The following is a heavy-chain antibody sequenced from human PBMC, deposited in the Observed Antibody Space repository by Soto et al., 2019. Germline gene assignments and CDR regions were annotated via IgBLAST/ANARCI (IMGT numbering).Heavy chain of an antibody. J-gene: IGHJ4*02. D-gene: IGHD3-10*01. CDR1: GGSIGNYY. Sequence: SETLSLTCTVSGGSIGNYYWNWIRQTPGKGLEWIGYVHYSGTTSYNPSLKSRVTISLDTSKNQFSLKLNSVTAADTAVYYCARRWSGADYWGQGTLVTVSS. CDR3: ARRWSGADY. V-gene: IGHV4-59*12. CDR2: VHYSGTT.